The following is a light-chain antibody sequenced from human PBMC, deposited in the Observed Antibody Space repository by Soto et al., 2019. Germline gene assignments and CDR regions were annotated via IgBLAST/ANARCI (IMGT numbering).Light chain of an antibody. J-gene: IGLJ1*01. CDR1: SSDVGTYNL. CDR2: EGS. Sequence: QSVLTQPASVSGSPGQSITIPCTGTSSDVGTYNLVSWYQHHPGKAPKLMIYEGSKRPSGVSNRFSGSKSGNTASLTISGLQAEDEADYYCCSYAGSSTYVFGTGTKLTVL. CDR3: CSYAGSSTYV. V-gene: IGLV2-23*01.